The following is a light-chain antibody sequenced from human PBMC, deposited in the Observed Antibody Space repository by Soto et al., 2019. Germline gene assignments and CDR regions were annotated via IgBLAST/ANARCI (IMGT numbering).Light chain of an antibody. CDR1: QTISSW. J-gene: IGKJ1*01. CDR2: KAS. Sequence: DIQMTQAPSTLSGSVGDRVTITCRASQTISSWLAWYQPKPGKAPKLLIYKASTLKSGVPSRFSGSGSGTEFTLTISSLQPDDVATYYCQHYNSYSEAFGQGTKVELK. V-gene: IGKV1-5*03. CDR3: QHYNSYSEA.